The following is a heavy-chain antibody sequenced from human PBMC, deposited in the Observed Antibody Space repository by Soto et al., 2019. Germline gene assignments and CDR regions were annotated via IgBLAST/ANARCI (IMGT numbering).Heavy chain of an antibody. D-gene: IGHD6-6*01. CDR3: ARGSTSAARPSL. Sequence: SETLSLTGTVSGGSISSYYWSWIRQPPGKGLEWIGYIYYSGSTNYNPSLKSRVTISVDTSKNQFSLKLSSVTAADTAVYYCARGSTSAARPSLWGQGTLVTVSS. V-gene: IGHV4-59*01. J-gene: IGHJ4*02. CDR2: IYYSGST. CDR1: GGSISSYY.